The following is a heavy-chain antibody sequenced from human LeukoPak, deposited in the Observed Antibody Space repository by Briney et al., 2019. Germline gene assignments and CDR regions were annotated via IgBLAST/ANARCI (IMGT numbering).Heavy chain of an antibody. V-gene: IGHV4-59*01. CDR2: IYYSGST. CDR1: GGSISSYY. Sequence: SETLSLTCTVSGGSISSYYWSWIRQPPGKGLEWIGYIYYSGSTNYNPSLKSRVTISVDTSKNQFSLKLSSVTAADTAVYYCARDLRLVCSGGNCPPGYWGQGTLVTISS. D-gene: IGHD2-15*01. J-gene: IGHJ4*02. CDR3: ARDLRLVCSGGNCPPGY.